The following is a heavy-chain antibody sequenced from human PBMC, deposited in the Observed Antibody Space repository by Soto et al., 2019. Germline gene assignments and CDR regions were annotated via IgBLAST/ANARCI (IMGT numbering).Heavy chain of an antibody. D-gene: IGHD1-1*01. J-gene: IGHJ4*02. Sequence: QVHLVQSGAEVKKPGASVKVSCQGSGYAFTTYGITWVRQAPGQGLEWMGWISAHNGNTNYAQKLXGXLXXTRDTSTSTAYMELRSLRYDDTAVYYCARGRYADYWGQGALVTVSS. CDR3: ARGRYADY. V-gene: IGHV1-18*01. CDR2: ISAHNGNT. CDR1: GYAFTTYG.